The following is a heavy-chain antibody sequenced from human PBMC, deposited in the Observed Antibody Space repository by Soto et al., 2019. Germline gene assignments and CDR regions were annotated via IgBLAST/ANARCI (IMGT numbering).Heavy chain of an antibody. V-gene: IGHV4-4*02. Sequence: PSETLSLTCAVSGGSISSSNWWSWVRQPPGKGLEWIGEIYHSGSTNYNPSLKSRVTISVDKSKNQFSLKLSSVTAADTAVYYCARLPAYRGVIMHAFDYCGQGTLVTVSS. CDR1: GGSISSSNW. CDR3: ARLPAYRGVIMHAFDY. CDR2: IYHSGST. D-gene: IGHD3-10*01. J-gene: IGHJ4*02.